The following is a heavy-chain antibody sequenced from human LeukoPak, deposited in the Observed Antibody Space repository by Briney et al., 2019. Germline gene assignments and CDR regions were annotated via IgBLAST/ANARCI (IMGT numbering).Heavy chain of an antibody. V-gene: IGHV1-69*05. CDR1: GGTFSSYA. Sequence: VASVKVSCKAPGGTFSSYAISWVRQAPGQGLEWMGGIIPIFGTANYAQKFQGRVTITTDESTSTAYMELSSLRSEDTAVYYCARVGPASHYYYMDLWGKGTTVTVSS. D-gene: IGHD1-26*01. CDR2: IIPIFGTA. J-gene: IGHJ6*03. CDR3: ARVGPASHYYYMDL.